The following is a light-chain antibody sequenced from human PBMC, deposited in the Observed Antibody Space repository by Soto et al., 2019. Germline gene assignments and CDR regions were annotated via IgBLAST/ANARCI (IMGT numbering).Light chain of an antibody. CDR3: QSYDSSNPHVV. V-gene: IGLV6-57*01. CDR1: SGSIASNY. J-gene: IGLJ2*01. CDR2: EDN. Sequence: NFMLTQPHSVSESPGKTVTISCTRSSGSIASNYVQWYQQRPGSSPTTGIYEDNQRPSGVPDRFSGSIDSSSNSASLTISRLKTEDEADYYCQSYDSSNPHVVFGGGTKLTVL.